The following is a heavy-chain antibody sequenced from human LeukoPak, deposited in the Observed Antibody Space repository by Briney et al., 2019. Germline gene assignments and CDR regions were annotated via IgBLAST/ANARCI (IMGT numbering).Heavy chain of an antibody. Sequence: ASVKVSCKASGYTFTSYGISWVRRAPGQGLEWMGWISAYNGNTNYAQKLQGRVTMTTDTSTSTAYMELRSLRSGDTAVYYCARVGLRYFDWLLSWFDPWGQGTLVTVSS. CDR1: GYTFTSYG. CDR3: ARVGLRYFDWLLSWFDP. V-gene: IGHV1-18*01. D-gene: IGHD3-9*01. CDR2: ISAYNGNT. J-gene: IGHJ5*02.